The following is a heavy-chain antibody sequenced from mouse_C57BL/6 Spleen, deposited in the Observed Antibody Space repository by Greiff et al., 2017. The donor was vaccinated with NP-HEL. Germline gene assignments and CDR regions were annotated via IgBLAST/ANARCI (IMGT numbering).Heavy chain of an antibody. CDR3: ARDYYYGSSYDYYAMDY. J-gene: IGHJ4*01. D-gene: IGHD1-1*01. V-gene: IGHV1-39*01. CDR1: GYSFTDYN. CDR2: INPNYGTT. Sequence: VQLKQSGPELVKPGASVKISCKASGYSFTDYNMNWVKQSNGKSLEWIGVINPNYGTTSYNQKFKGKATLTVDQSSSTAYMQLNSLTSEDSAVYYCARDYYYGSSYDYYAMDYWGQGTSVTVSS.